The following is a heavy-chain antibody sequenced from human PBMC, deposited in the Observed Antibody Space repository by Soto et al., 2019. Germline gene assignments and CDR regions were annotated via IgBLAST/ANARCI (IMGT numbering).Heavy chain of an antibody. V-gene: IGHV4-30-4*01. Sequence: SETLSLTCTVSGGSISSGDYYWSWIRQPPGKGLEWTGYIYYSWSTYYNPSLKSRVTISVDTSKNQFSLKLSSVTAADTAVYYCARGRFDYGDPPFDYWGQGTLVTVSS. CDR3: ARGRFDYGDPPFDY. D-gene: IGHD4-17*01. J-gene: IGHJ4*02. CDR2: IYYSWST. CDR1: GGSISSGDYY.